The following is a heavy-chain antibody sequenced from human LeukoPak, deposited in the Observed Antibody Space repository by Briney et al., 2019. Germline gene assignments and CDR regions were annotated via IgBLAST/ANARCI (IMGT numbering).Heavy chain of an antibody. J-gene: IGHJ6*03. V-gene: IGHV3-23*01. CDR3: AKDPHSGTSYYMDV. CDR1: GFTFSSYA. CDR2: ISSGGVST. Sequence: PGGSLRPSCAASGFTFSSYAMSWVRQAPGKGLEWVSSISSGGVSTYYADSVEGRFTISRDKSKNTLYLQMNSLRAEDTAVYYCAKDPHSGTSYYMDVWGKGTTVTVS. D-gene: IGHD2-2*01.